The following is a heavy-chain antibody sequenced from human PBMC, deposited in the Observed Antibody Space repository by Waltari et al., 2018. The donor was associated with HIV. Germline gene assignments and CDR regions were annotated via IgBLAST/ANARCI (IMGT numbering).Heavy chain of an antibody. Sequence: QVQLVQSGAEVKKPGASVKVSCKASGYTFTSYDINWVRQATGPGLEWMGWMNPNSGNTGYAQKFQGRVTMTRNTSISTAYMELSSLRSEDTAVYYCARVERYCSGGSCYYYGMDVWGQGTTVTVSS. CDR2: MNPNSGNT. CDR1: GYTFTSYD. D-gene: IGHD2-15*01. J-gene: IGHJ6*02. CDR3: ARVERYCSGGSCYYYGMDV. V-gene: IGHV1-8*01.